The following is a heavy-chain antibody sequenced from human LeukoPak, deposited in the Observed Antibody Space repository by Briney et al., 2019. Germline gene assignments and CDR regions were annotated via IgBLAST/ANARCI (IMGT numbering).Heavy chain of an antibody. V-gene: IGHV3-23*01. CDR3: ARVNYGDYGTDWYFDL. Sequence: GGSLRLSCAASGFTFSSYAMSWVRQAPGKGLEWVSAISGSGGSTYYADSLKGRFTVSRDNAKRSLFLQMNSLRAEDTAVYYCARVNYGDYGTDWYFDLWGPGTLVTVSS. J-gene: IGHJ2*01. CDR2: ISGSGGST. D-gene: IGHD4-17*01. CDR1: GFTFSSYA.